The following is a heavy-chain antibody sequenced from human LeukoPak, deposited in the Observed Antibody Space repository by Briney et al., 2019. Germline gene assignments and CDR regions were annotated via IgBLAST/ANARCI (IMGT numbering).Heavy chain of an antibody. Sequence: GGSLRLSCAASGFTLSSNYMSWVRQAPGKGLEGVSVFYSGGSTYYADSLKVRFTISRDNSKNTLYLQMNSLRAEDTAVYYCARGGSSSPEGFDYWGQGTLVTVSS. D-gene: IGHD6-6*01. V-gene: IGHV3-66*02. J-gene: IGHJ4*02. CDR3: ARGGSSSPEGFDY. CDR1: GFTLSSNY. CDR2: FYSGGST.